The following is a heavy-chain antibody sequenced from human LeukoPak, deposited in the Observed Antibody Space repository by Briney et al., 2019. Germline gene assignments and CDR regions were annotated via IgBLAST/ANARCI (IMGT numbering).Heavy chain of an antibody. CDR3: ARYYYDSSGYYIEDY. V-gene: IGHV4-59*01. CDR2: IYYSGST. CDR1: GASISSYC. J-gene: IGHJ4*02. Sequence: SETLSLTCTVSGASISSYCWSWLRQPPGKGLEWIGYIYYSGSTNYNPSLKSRVTISVDTSKNQFSLKLSSVTAADTAVYYCARYYYDSSGYYIEDYWGQGTLVTVSS. D-gene: IGHD3-22*01.